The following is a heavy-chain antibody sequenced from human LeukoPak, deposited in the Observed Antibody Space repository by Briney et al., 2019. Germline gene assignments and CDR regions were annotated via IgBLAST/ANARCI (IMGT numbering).Heavy chain of an antibody. CDR3: ANERDEGATGY. D-gene: IGHD1-26*01. J-gene: IGHJ4*02. V-gene: IGHV3-30*18. CDR2: ISYDGGNK. CDR1: GFTFSNYG. Sequence: HPGRSLRLSCAVSGFTFSNYGMHWVRQAPGKGLEWVAVISYDGGNKYYADSVKGRFTISRDNSKNTLYLQMNSLRVEDTAVYYCANERDEGATGYWGQGTLVTVSS.